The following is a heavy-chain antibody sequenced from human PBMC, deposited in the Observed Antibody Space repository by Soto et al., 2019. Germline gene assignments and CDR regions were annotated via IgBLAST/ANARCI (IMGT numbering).Heavy chain of an antibody. J-gene: IGHJ4*02. V-gene: IGHV1-46*01. CDR1: GYTFTSYN. Sequence: QVQLMQSGAEVKKPGASVKVSCKASGYTFTSYNVHWVRQAPGQGLEWMGIIYASGCSTTYVQNYQGRITVTRDTSTRTVYMKLSSLRSDGTAVYYCFRGGFPDYGKEGSYWSQGTLVTVTS. CDR3: FRGGFPDYGKEGSY. D-gene: IGHD4-17*01. CDR2: IYASGCST.